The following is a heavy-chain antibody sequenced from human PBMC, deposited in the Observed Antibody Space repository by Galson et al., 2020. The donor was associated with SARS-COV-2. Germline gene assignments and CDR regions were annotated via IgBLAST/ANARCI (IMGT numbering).Heavy chain of an antibody. D-gene: IGHD3-3*01. CDR2: ISSSSSYI. Sequence: GGSLRLSCAASGFTFSSYSMNWVRQAPGKGLEWVSSISSSSSYIYYADSVKGRFTISRDNAKNSLYLQMNSLRAEDTAVYYCVREPDYYDFWSGYYPTNYYYYYMDVWGKGTTVTVSS. CDR3: VREPDYYDFWSGYYPTNYYYYYMDV. CDR1: GFTFSSYS. V-gene: IGHV3-21*01. J-gene: IGHJ6*03.